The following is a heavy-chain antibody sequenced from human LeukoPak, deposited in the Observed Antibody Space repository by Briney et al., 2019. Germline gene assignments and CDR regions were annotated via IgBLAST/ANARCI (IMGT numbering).Heavy chain of an antibody. Sequence: ASVKVSCKASGYTFTGYYMHWVRQAPGQGLEWMGWINPNSGGTNYAQKFQGRVTMTRDTSISTAYMELGRLRSDDTAVYYCARGLDYYYYYMDVWGKGTTVTISS. V-gene: IGHV1-2*02. CDR1: GYTFTGYY. D-gene: IGHD3-16*01. J-gene: IGHJ6*03. CDR3: ARGLDYYYYYMDV. CDR2: INPNSGGT.